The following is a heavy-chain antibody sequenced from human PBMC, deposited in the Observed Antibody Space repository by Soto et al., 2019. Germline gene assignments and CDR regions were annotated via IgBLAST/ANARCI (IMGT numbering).Heavy chain of an antibody. J-gene: IGHJ1*01. CDR3: ASRGTAMVNFSQAEYFQH. V-gene: IGHV4-39*01. Sequence: SETLSLTCTVSGGSISSSSYYWGWIRQPPGKGLEWIGSIYYSGSTYYNPSLKSRVTISVDTSKNQFSLKLSSVTAADTAVYYCASRGTAMVNFSQAEYFQHWGQGTLVTVSS. D-gene: IGHD5-18*01. CDR1: GGSISSSSYY. CDR2: IYYSGST.